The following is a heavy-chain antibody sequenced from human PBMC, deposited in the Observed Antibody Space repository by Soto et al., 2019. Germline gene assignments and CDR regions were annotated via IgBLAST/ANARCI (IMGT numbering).Heavy chain of an antibody. V-gene: IGHV4-30-4*01. D-gene: IGHD3-22*01. CDR3: ARALFYSDSSGYYQVSRRIFDY. Sequence: KPSETLSLTCTVSGGSLNSGDYYWSWIRQPPGKGLEWMGYIYYSGSTYYNPSVQSRVTMSVDTSKNQFSLRLSSVTAADTAVYYCARALFYSDSSGYYQVSRRIFDYWGQGTLVTVSS. CDR1: GGSLNSGDYY. CDR2: IYYSGST. J-gene: IGHJ4*02.